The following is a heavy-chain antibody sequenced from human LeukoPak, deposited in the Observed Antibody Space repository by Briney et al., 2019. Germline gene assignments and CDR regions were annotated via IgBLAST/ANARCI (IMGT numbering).Heavy chain of an antibody. J-gene: IGHJ4*02. V-gene: IGHV3-33*06. D-gene: IGHD2-2*02. CDR3: AKGMRHCDSTSCYSFHPPDY. Sequence: PGGSLRLSCAASGFTFSSYGMHWVRQAPGKGLEWVAVIWYDGSNKYYADSVKGRFTISRDNSKNTLYLQMNSLRAEDTAVYYCAKGMRHCDSTSCYSFHPPDYWGQGTLVSVSS. CDR1: GFTFSSYG. CDR2: IWYDGSNK.